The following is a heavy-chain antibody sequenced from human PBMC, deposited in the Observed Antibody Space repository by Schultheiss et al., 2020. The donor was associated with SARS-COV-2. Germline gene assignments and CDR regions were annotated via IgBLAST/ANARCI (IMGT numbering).Heavy chain of an antibody. CDR2: ISSNGGST. CDR1: GFTFSSYA. CDR3: ARGVRGVINDY. J-gene: IGHJ4*02. V-gene: IGHV3-64*04. D-gene: IGHD3-10*01. Sequence: GGSLRLSCSATGFTFSSYAMHWVRQAPGKGLEYVSAISSNGGSTYYADSVKGRFTISRDNSKNTLYLQMNSLRAEDTAVYYCARGVRGVINDYWGQGTLVTVSS.